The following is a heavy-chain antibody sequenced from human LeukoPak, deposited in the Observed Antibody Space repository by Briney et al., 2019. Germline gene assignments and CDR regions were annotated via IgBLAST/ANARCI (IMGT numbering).Heavy chain of an antibody. CDR2: INWNGGST. V-gene: IGHV3-20*04. CDR3: ARGHSSGWYDYYYYMDV. J-gene: IGHJ6*03. Sequence: GGFLRLSCAASGFTFDDYGMSWVRQAPGKGLEWVSGINWNGGSTGYADSVKGRFTISRDNAKNSLYLQMNSLRAEDTALYYCARGHSSGWYDYYYYMDVWGKGTTVTVSS. CDR1: GFTFDDYG. D-gene: IGHD6-19*01.